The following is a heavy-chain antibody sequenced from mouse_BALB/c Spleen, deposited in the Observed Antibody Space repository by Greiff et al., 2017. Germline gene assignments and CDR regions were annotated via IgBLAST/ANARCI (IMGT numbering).Heavy chain of an antibody. J-gene: IGHJ4*01. CDR3: ARYYRYDYAMDY. CDR2: ISSGSSTI. CDR1: GFTFSSFG. V-gene: IGHV5-17*02. Sequence: VESGGGLVQPGGSRKLSCAASGFTFSSFGMHWVRQAPEKGLEWVAYISSGSSTIYYADTVKGRFTISRDNPKNTLFLQMTSLRSEDTAMYYCARYYRYDYAMDYWGQGTSVTVSS. D-gene: IGHD2-14*01.